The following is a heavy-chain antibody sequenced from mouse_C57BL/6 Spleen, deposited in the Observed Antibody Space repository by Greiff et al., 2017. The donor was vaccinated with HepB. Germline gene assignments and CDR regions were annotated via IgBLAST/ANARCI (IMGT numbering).Heavy chain of an antibody. J-gene: IGHJ4*01. CDR1: GFSLTSYG. Sequence: VKLVESGPGLVQPSQSLSITCTVSGFSLTSYGVHWVRQSPGKGLEWLGVIWSGGSTDYNAAFISRLSISKDNSKSQVFFKMNSLQADDTAIYYCALYAMDYWGQRTSVTVSS. CDR3: ALYAMDY. CDR2: IWSGGST. V-gene: IGHV2-2*01.